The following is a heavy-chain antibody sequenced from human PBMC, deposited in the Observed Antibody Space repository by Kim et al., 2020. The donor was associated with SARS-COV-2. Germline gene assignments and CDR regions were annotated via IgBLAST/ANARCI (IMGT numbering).Heavy chain of an antibody. D-gene: IGHD5-12*01. CDR3: ARVIRGYSDS. Sequence: TYYNPSLKSRVTISVDMSKNHFSLKLSSVTAADTAVYYCARVIRGYSDSWGQGTLVTVSS. J-gene: IGHJ5*01. V-gene: IGHV4-31*02. CDR2: T.